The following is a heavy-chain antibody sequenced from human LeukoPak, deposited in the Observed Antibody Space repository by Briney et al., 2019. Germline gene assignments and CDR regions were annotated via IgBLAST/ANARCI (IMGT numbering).Heavy chain of an antibody. D-gene: IGHD6-19*01. Sequence: PSETLSLTCTVSGGSINNYYWSWIRQPPGKGLEWIGYISYSGSTNYNPSLKSRVTISVDTSKNQFSLKLTSLTAADTAVYYRARDSSYSSGWYFDYWGQRTLVTVSS. CDR1: GGSINNYY. V-gene: IGHV4-59*01. J-gene: IGHJ4*02. CDR3: ARDSSYSSGWYFDY. CDR2: ISYSGST.